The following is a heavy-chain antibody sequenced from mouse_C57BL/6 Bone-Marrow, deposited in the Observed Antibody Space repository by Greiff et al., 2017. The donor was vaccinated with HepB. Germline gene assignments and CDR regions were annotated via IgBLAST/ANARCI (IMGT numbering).Heavy chain of an antibody. J-gene: IGHJ1*03. D-gene: IGHD1-1*01. V-gene: IGHV5-16*01. CDR2: INYDGSST. CDR3: ARYLLLRSYWYFDV. Sequence: EVKVVESEGGLVQPGSSMKLSCTASGFTFSDYYMAWVRQVPEKGLEWVANINYDGSSTYYLDSLKSRFIISRDNAKNILYLQMSSLKSEDTATYYCARYLLLRSYWYFDVWGTGTTVTVSS. CDR1: GFTFSDYY.